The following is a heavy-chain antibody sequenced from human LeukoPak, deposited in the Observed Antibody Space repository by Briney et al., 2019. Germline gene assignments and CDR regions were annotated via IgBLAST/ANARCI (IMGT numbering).Heavy chain of an antibody. CDR2: IYYSGST. CDR3: ARGGNYWPQWWFDP. D-gene: IGHD1-26*01. V-gene: IGHV4-39*07. J-gene: IGHJ5*02. CDR1: GGSISSSSYY. Sequence: SETLSLTCTVSGGSISSSSYYWGWIRQPPGKGLEWIGSIYYSGSTYYNPSLKSRVTMSVDASKNQFSLELNSVTPADTAVYYCARGGNYWPQWWFDPWGRGTLVSVSS.